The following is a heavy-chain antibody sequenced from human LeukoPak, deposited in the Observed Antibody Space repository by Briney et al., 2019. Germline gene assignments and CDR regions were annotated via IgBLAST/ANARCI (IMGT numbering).Heavy chain of an antibody. CDR2: ISASGHYI. CDR3: ARDGSWGDYQFYFYMDV. V-gene: IGHV3-23*01. D-gene: IGHD2-2*01. CDR1: GFTFGSFA. Sequence: GGSLRLSCEASGFTFGSFAMSWVRQAPGKGLEWLSGISASGHYIYNADSVKGRFTISRDNSKNTLYIEMNSLRAEDTAVYYCARDGSWGDYQFYFYMDVWGKGTTVTVSS. J-gene: IGHJ6*03.